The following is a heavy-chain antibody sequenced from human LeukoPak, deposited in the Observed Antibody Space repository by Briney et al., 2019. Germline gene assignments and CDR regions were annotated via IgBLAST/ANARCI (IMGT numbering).Heavy chain of an antibody. CDR2: TYYRSKWYN. D-gene: IGHD6-19*01. CDR3: ARDSGWYNPGFDY. CDR1: GDSVSSNSAA. Sequence: SQTLSPTCAISGDSVSSNSAAWSWIRQSPSRGLEWLGRTYYRSKWYNDYAVSVKSRITINPDTSKNQFSLQLNSVTPEDTAVYYCARDSGWYNPGFDYWGQGTLVTVSS. J-gene: IGHJ4*02. V-gene: IGHV6-1*01.